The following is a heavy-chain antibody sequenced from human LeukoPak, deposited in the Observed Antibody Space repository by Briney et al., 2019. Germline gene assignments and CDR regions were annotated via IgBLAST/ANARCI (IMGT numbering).Heavy chain of an antibody. D-gene: IGHD5-18*01. CDR2: ISGSGGST. J-gene: IGHJ4*02. Sequence: PGGSLRLSCAASGFTFSSYAMSWVRQAPGKRLEWVSAISGSGGSTYYADSVKGRFTISRDNSKNTLYLQMNSLRAEDTAVYYCAKGSGEWRLWYYIDYWGQGTLVTVSS. CDR3: AKGSGEWRLWYYIDY. V-gene: IGHV3-23*01. CDR1: GFTFSSYA.